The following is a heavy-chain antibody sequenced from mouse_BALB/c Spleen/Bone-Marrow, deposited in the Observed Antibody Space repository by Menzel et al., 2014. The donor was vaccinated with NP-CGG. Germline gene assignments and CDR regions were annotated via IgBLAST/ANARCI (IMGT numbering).Heavy chain of an antibody. J-gene: IGHJ2*01. CDR1: GFTFSYFG. CDR2: ISSGSSAI. V-gene: IGHV5-17*02. Sequence: DVKLVESGGGLVQSGGSRKLSCAASGFTFSYFGMHWVRQAPEKGLEWVAFISSGSSAIYYADTVRGRFTISRDNPKNTLFLQMTSLRSEDTAMYYYARGNVNLLFDYWGQGTTPTVSS. D-gene: IGHD2-1*01. CDR3: ARGNVNLLFDY.